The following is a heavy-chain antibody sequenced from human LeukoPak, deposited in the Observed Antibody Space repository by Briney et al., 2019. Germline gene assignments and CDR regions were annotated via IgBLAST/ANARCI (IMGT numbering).Heavy chain of an antibody. CDR3: ARDLYYGTIDY. CDR2: ISYDGSNK. D-gene: IGHD3-22*01. V-gene: IGHV3-30-3*01. CDR1: GFTFSSYA. J-gene: IGHJ4*02. Sequence: GGSLRLSCAASGFTFSSYAMHWVRQAPGKGLEWVAVISYDGSNKYYADSVKGRFTISRDNSKNTLYLQMNSLRAEDTAVYYCARDLYYGTIDYWGQGTLVTVSS.